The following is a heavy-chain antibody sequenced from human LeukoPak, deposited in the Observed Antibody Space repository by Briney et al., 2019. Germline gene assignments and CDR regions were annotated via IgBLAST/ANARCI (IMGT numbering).Heavy chain of an antibody. J-gene: IGHJ2*01. V-gene: IGHV3-13*01. CDR2: IGTSGDT. D-gene: IGHD3-3*01. CDR3: ARDRGYDFWSGSFDL. Sequence: GGSLRLSCEASGFSFNSYDMHWVRQVTGKGLEWVSAIGTSGDTYYADFVKGRFTISRENAKKSFYLEMNCLSAGDTAVYYCARDRGYDFWSGSFDLWGRGTLVTVSS. CDR1: GFSFNSYD.